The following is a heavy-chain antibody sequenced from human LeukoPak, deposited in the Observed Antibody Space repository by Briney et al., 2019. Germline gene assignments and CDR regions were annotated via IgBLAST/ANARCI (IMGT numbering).Heavy chain of an antibody. CDR1: GGSISSYY. V-gene: IGHV4-59*01. J-gene: IGHJ4*02. CDR3: ARVRPHYHDNSGYYPFDC. Sequence: PSETLSLTCTVSGGSISSYYWSWIRQPPGKGLEWIGYIYYSGSTNYNPSLKSRVTISVDTSKNQFSLKLSSVTAADTAVYYCARVRPHYHDNSGYYPFDCWGQGTLVTVSS. D-gene: IGHD3-22*01. CDR2: IYYSGST.